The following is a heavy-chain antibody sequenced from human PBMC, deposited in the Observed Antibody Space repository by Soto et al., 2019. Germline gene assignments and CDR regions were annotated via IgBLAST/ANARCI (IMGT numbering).Heavy chain of an antibody. D-gene: IGHD3-16*01. CDR3: ARGRVHVSYYDYGMDV. CDR2: INHSGST. CDR1: GGSFSGYY. J-gene: IGHJ6*02. V-gene: IGHV4-34*01. Sequence: QVQLQQWGAGLLKPSETLSLTCAVYGGSFSGYYWSWIRQPPGKGLEWIGEINHSGSTNYNPSLKRRVTISVDTSKNQFSLTLSSVTAADTAVYYCARGRVHVSYYDYGMDVWGQGTTVTVSS.